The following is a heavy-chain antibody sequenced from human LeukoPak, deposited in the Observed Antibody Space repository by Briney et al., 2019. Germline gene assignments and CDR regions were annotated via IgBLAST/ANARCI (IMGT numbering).Heavy chain of an antibody. J-gene: IGHJ6*03. Sequence: GGSLRLTCAASGFTFSSYSMNWVRQAPGKGVEWVSSISSSSSYIYYADSVKGRFTVSRDNAKNSLYLQMNSLRAEDTAVYYCARGRYCSSTSCYVSPGSPDYYYMDVWGKGTTVTISS. D-gene: IGHD2-2*01. CDR3: ARGRYCSSTSCYVSPGSPDYYYMDV. V-gene: IGHV3-21*01. CDR1: GFTFSSYS. CDR2: ISSSSSYI.